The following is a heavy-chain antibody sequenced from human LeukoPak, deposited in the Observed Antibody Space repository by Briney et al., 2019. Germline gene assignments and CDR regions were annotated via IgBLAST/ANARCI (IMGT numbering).Heavy chain of an antibody. CDR2: INHSGST. D-gene: IGHD4-17*01. V-gene: IGHV4-34*01. CDR1: GGSFSGYY. Sequence: SETLSLTCAVYGGSFSGYYWSWIRQPPGKGLEWIGEINHSGSTNYNPSLKSRFTISVDTSKNQFSLKLSSVTAADTAVYYCARAGYGDFNWFDPWGQGTLVTVSS. CDR3: ARAGYGDFNWFDP. J-gene: IGHJ5*02.